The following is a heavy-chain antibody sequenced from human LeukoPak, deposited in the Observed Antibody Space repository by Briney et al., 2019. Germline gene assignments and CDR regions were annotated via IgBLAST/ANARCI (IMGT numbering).Heavy chain of an antibody. CDR3: ARVASTARRHDVFDI. J-gene: IGHJ3*02. V-gene: IGHV1-2*02. CDR2: INPNSGGT. CDR1: GYTFTGYY. Sequence: ASVKVSCKASGYTFTGYYIHWVRQAPGQGLEWMGWINPNSGGTNSAQKFQGRVTMTRDTSISTAYMELSRLRSDDTAVYYCARVASTARRHDVFDIWGQGTMVIVSS.